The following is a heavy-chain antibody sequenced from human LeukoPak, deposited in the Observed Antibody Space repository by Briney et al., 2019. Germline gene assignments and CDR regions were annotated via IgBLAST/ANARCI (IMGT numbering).Heavy chain of an antibody. Sequence: GGSLRLSCAASGFTFSSYAMSWVRQAPGKGLEWVSGVSGSGGSTYYADSVKGRFTISRDNSKNTPYLQMNSLRAEDTAVYYCAKDLDIVATITGNWGQGTLVTVSS. D-gene: IGHD5-12*01. J-gene: IGHJ4*02. CDR3: AKDLDIVATITGN. CDR2: VSGSGGST. V-gene: IGHV3-23*01. CDR1: GFTFSSYA.